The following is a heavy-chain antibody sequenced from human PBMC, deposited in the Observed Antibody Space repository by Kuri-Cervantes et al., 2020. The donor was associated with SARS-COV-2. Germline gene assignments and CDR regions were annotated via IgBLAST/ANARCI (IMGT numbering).Heavy chain of an antibody. D-gene: IGHD6-6*01. J-gene: IGHJ4*02. CDR3: ARRPGEYSSSIARGPFDY. Sequence: SETLSLTCTVSGGSISSYYWSWIRQPPGKGLEWIGYIYYSGSTNYNPSLKSRVTISVDTSKNQFSLKLSSVTAADTAVYYCARRPGEYSSSIARGPFDYWGQGTLVTVSS. V-gene: IGHV4-59*08. CDR2: IYYSGST. CDR1: GGSISSYY.